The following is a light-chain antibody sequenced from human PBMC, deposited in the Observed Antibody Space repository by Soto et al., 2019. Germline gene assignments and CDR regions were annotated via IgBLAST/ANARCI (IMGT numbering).Light chain of an antibody. J-gene: IGKJ4*01. CDR3: QQYYGTPLT. Sequence: IVMTQSPDSLAVAPGERATINCKSSQSVLYSSNQKNYLAWYQQKPGQPPNLLISWASTRESGVPDRFSGGGSGTDFTLTISSLQAEDVAVYYCQQYYGTPLTFGGGTKVEIK. CDR1: QSVLYSSNQKNY. CDR2: WAS. V-gene: IGKV4-1*01.